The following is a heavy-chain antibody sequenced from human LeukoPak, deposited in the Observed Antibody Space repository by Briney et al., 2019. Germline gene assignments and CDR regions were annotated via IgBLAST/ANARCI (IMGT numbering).Heavy chain of an antibody. CDR1: GGSFTTHY. V-gene: IGHV4-59*11. CDR3: ASDSISMNAFDA. CDR2: ISYIGST. D-gene: IGHD3-22*01. Sequence: SETLSLTCTVSGGSFTTHYWSWIRQPPGKGLEWIGYISYIGSTNYNPSLKSRVTISIDTSNNEVSLLLTSVTAADTAVYYCASDSISMNAFDAWGQGTMVTVSS. J-gene: IGHJ3*01.